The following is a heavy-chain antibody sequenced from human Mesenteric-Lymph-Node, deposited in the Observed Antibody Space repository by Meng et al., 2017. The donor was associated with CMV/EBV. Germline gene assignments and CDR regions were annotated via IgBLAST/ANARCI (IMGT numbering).Heavy chain of an antibody. CDR3: AKDSVGDYDPKFAFDI. CDR1: GFTVTSNY. CDR2: IWYDGSNK. V-gene: IGHV3-33*06. D-gene: IGHD4-17*01. J-gene: IGHJ3*02. Sequence: GGSLRLSCAASGFTVTSNYMSWVRQAPGQGLEWVAVIWYDGSNKYSADSVKGRFTISRDNSKNTLYLQMNSLRAEDTAVFYCAKDSVGDYDPKFAFDIWGQGTMVTVSS.